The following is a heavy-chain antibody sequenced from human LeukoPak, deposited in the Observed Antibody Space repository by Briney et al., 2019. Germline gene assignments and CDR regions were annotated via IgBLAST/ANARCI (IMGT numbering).Heavy chain of an antibody. CDR1: GASITSYY. CDR3: ARDTRAYDSSGYSYFDY. CDR2: LYYSGST. V-gene: IGHV4-59*01. Sequence: SETLSLTCTDSGASITSYYWSWIRQPPWHRLDWIGYLYYSGSTNYNPSLKSRVTMSVDTSKHQFSLKLSSVTAADTAVYYCARDTRAYDSSGYSYFDYWGRGTLVSISS. D-gene: IGHD3-22*01. J-gene: IGHJ4*02.